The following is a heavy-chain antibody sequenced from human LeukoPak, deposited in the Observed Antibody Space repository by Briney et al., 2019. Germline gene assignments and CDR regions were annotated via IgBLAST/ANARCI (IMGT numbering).Heavy chain of an antibody. CDR1: GYTFTSYA. V-gene: IGHV1-3*01. D-gene: IGHD4-11*01. CDR2: INAGNGNT. J-gene: IGHJ5*02. CDR3: ARTRPYTVTENWFDP. Sequence: ASVKVSCKASGYTFTSYAMHWVRQAPGQRLEWMGWINAGNGNTKYSQKFQGRVTITRDTSASTAYMELSSLRSEDTAVYYCARTRPYTVTENWFDPWGQGTLVTVSS.